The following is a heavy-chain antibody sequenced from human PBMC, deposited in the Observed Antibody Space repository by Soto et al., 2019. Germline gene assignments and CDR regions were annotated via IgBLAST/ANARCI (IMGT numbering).Heavy chain of an antibody. V-gene: IGHV3-7*01. CDR2: IKQDGSEK. CDR1: GFTFSSYW. Sequence: EVQLVESGGGLVQPGGSLRLSCAASGFTFSSYWMSWVRQAPGKGLEWVANIKQDGSEKYYVDSVKGRFTISRDNAKNSRYLQMNSLRAEDAAVYYFARDYGKYDILTGYYSDPQDAFDIWGQGTMVTVSS. J-gene: IGHJ3*02. D-gene: IGHD3-9*01. CDR3: ARDYGKYDILTGYYSDPQDAFDI.